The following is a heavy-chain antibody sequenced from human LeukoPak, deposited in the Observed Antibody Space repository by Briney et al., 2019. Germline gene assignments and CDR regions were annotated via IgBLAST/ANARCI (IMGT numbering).Heavy chain of an antibody. D-gene: IGHD3-3*01. CDR2: INTDESNT. Sequence: GGSLRPSCAASGFTFSSYWMHWVRQAPQKGLVWVSRINTDESNTTYADSVKGRFTISRDNAKNTLYLQMNSLRVEDTAVYYCARASVRFSDAFDIWGQGTMVTVFS. CDR1: GFTFSSYW. CDR3: ARASVRFSDAFDI. V-gene: IGHV3-74*01. J-gene: IGHJ3*02.